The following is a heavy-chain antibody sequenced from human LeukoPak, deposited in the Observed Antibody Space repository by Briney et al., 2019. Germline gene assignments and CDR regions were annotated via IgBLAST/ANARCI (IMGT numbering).Heavy chain of an antibody. CDR2: INPSGGST. D-gene: IGHD6-19*01. CDR3: ARQGTYSSAIGMGY. CDR1: GYTFNNHY. V-gene: IGHV1-46*02. J-gene: IGHJ4*02. Sequence: ASVKVSYRASGYTFNNHYMYWVRQAPGQGLEWMGVINPSGGSTSYAQKFQGRVTMTRDTSTRTVYMEVNSLRSEDTAVYYCARQGTYSSAIGMGYWGQGTLVTVSS.